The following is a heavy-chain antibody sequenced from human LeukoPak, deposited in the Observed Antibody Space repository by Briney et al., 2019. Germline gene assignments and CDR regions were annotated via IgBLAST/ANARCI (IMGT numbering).Heavy chain of an antibody. D-gene: IGHD5-18*01. J-gene: IGHJ4*02. CDR1: GFTFSSYW. Sequence: GGSLRLSCAASGFTFSSYWMSWVRQAPGKGLEWVANIKQDGSEKYYVDSVKGRFTISRDNAKNSLYLQMNSLRAEDTAVYYCARDPGYSYGPTFDYWGQGTLVTVSS. CDR3: ARDPGYSYGPTFDY. CDR2: IKQDGSEK. V-gene: IGHV3-7*01.